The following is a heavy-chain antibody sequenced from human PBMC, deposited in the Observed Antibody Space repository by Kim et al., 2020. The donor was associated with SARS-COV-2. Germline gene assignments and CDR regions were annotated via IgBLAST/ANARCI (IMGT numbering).Heavy chain of an antibody. V-gene: IGHV4-34*01. CDR1: GGSFSGYY. D-gene: IGHD3-10*01. CDR2: INHSGST. Sequence: SETLSLTCAVYGGSFSGYYWSWIRQPPGKGLEWIGEINHSGSTNYNPSLKSRVTISVDTSKNQFSLKLSSVTAADTAVYYCARGRSGGSGSYYPYYYGM. CDR3: ARGRSGGSGSYYPYYYGM. J-gene: IGHJ6*01.